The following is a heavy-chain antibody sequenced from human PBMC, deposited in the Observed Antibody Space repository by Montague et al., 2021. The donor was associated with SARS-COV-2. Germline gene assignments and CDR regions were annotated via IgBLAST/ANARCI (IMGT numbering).Heavy chain of an antibody. CDR3: ARDTRIVGATTRLDY. D-gene: IGHD1-26*01. J-gene: IGHJ4*02. V-gene: IGHV4-34*09. CDR1: GGSFSGYY. Sequence: TLSLTCAVYGGSFSGYYWSWIRQPPGKGLEWIGEINHSGSTYYNPSLKSRVTISVDTSKNQFSLKLSSVTAADTAVYYCARDTRIVGATTRLDYWGQGTLVTVSS. CDR2: INHSGST.